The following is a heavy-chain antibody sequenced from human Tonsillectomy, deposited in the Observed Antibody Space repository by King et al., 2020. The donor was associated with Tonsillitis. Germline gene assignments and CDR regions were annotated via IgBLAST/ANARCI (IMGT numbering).Heavy chain of an antibody. D-gene: IGHD3-16*01. CDR2: ISGSGGFT. J-gene: IGHJ4*02. Sequence: VQLVESGGGLVQPGGSLRLSCAASGFTFSNYAMSWVRQAPGKGLEWVSAISGSGGFTYYADSAKGRFSISRDNSKNTLYLQMNSLRAEDTAVYYCANLGGGIYYNDYWGQGTLVTVSS. V-gene: IGHV3-23*04. CDR1: GFTFSNYA. CDR3: ANLGGGIYYNDY.